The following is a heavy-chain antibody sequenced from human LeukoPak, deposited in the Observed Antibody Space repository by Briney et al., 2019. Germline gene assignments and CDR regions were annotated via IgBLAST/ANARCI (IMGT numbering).Heavy chain of an antibody. Sequence: GGSLRLSCAASGFTFSSYSMNWVRQAPGKGLEWVSAISGSGGSTYYADSVKGRFTISRDNSKNTLYLQMNSLRAEDTAVYYCAKDEDGDYYYYYMDVWGKGTTVTVSS. J-gene: IGHJ6*03. CDR2: ISGSGGST. D-gene: IGHD3-10*01. V-gene: IGHV3-23*01. CDR3: AKDEDGDYYYYYMDV. CDR1: GFTFSSYS.